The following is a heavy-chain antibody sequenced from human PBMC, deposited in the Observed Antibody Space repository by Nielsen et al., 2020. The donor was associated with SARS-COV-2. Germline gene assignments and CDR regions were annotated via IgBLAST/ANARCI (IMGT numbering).Heavy chain of an antibody. CDR3: ARDGNTIFGVVILYYYYGMDV. J-gene: IGHJ6*02. D-gene: IGHD3-3*01. CDR1: GYTFTSYG. Sequence: ASVKVSCKASGYTFTSYGISWVRQAPGQGLEWMGWISAYNGNTNYAQKLQGRVTMTTDTSTSTAYMELRSLRSDDTAVYYCARDGNTIFGVVILYYYYGMDVWGQGTTVTVSS. CDR2: ISAYNGNT. V-gene: IGHV1-18*01.